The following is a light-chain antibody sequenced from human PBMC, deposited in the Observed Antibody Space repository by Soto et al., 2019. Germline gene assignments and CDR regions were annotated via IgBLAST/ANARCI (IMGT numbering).Light chain of an antibody. V-gene: IGKV3-15*01. CDR1: QSVSSN. Sequence: EIVMTQSPATLSVSPGERATLSCRASQSVSSNLACYQQKPGQAPRLLIYGASTRATGIPARFSGSGSGTEFALTISSVQPDDFATYFCQHYDTFSWTFGQGTKVDIK. CDR2: GAS. J-gene: IGKJ1*01. CDR3: QHYDTFSWT.